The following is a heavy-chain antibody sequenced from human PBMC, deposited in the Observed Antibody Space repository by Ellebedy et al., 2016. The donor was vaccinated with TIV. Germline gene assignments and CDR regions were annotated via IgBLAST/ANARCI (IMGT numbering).Heavy chain of an antibody. CDR3: VRLPVHISMVRGVTHFDT. Sequence: GESLKISXKCSGYTFTDYWIGWVRLVAGKGLEWRAIIYPGGSDIKYSPAFQGHVTISVDKSITTAYLHRSSLKASDTAVYFCVRLPVHISMVRGVTHFDTWGQGTLVTVSS. CDR2: IYPGGSDI. D-gene: IGHD3-10*01. CDR1: GYTFTDYW. J-gene: IGHJ4*02. V-gene: IGHV5-51*01.